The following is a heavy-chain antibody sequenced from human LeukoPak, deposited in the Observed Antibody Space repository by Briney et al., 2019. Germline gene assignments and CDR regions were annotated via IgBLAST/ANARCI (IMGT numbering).Heavy chain of an antibody. Sequence: GGSLRLSCAASRFTFSSYGMHWVRQAPGKGLEWVAFIRYDGINKYYADSVKGRFTISRDNSKNTLYLQMNSLRAEDTAVYYCAKERVDWRYFDYWGQGTLVTVSS. CDR1: RFTFSSYG. CDR3: AKERVDWRYFDY. CDR2: IRYDGINK. V-gene: IGHV3-30*02. D-gene: IGHD3-9*01. J-gene: IGHJ4*02.